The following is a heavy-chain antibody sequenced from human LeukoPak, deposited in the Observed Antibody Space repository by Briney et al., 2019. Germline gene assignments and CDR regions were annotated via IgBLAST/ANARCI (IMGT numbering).Heavy chain of an antibody. CDR3: ARDAYRSRWLHP. Sequence: GGSLRLSCAASGFTFSSYWMSWVRLAPGKGLERVANIKGDGSEKWYADSVKGRFTISRDNAQNSVHLQMNSLRAEDTAVYHCARDAYRSRWLHPWGQGTLVTVTS. CDR2: IKGDGSEK. D-gene: IGHD5-24*01. V-gene: IGHV3-7*01. CDR1: GFTFSSYW. J-gene: IGHJ5*02.